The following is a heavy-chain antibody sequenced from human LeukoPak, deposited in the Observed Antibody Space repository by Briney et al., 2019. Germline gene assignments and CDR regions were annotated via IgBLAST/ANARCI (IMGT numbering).Heavy chain of an antibody. CDR2: INHRGST. V-gene: IGHV4-34*01. CDR1: GGSFSGYY. Sequence: SETLSLTCAVYGGSFSGYYWSWIRQPPGKGLEWIGEINHRGSTNYNPSLKSRVTISVDTSKNQFSLKLSSVTAADTAVYFCARHGWHAWYFDLWGRGTLVTVSS. D-gene: IGHD6-19*01. CDR3: ARHGWHAWYFDL. J-gene: IGHJ2*01.